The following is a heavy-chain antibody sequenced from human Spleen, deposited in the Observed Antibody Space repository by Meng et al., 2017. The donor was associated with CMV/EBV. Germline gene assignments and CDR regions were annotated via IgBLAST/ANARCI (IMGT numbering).Heavy chain of an antibody. CDR2: ISSGGST. Sequence: SCAASGFTVSSNYMSWVRQAPGKGMEWVSLISSGGSTYYADSVKGRFTISRDNSKNTLYLQMNSLRAEDTAVYYCAGAPWYYFDYWGQGTLVTVSS. CDR3: AGAPWYYFDY. CDR1: GFTVSSNY. V-gene: IGHV3-66*02. J-gene: IGHJ4*02.